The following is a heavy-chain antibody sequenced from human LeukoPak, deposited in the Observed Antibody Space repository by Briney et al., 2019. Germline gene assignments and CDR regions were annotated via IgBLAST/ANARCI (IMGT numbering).Heavy chain of an antibody. V-gene: IGHV1-8*02. CDR1: GGTFSSYA. CDR2: MNPNSGNT. D-gene: IGHD3-10*01. CDR3: ARGNTMIRGIIITYFDS. Sequence: ASVKVSCKASGGTFSSYAISWVRQATGQGLEWMGWMNPNSGNTGYAQKFEGILTMTRNTSTSTAYMELSSLRSEDTAVYYCARGNTMIRGIIITYFDSWGQGTLVTVSS. J-gene: IGHJ4*02.